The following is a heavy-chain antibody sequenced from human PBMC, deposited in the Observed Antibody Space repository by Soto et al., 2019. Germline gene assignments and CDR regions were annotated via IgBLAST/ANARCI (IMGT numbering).Heavy chain of an antibody. CDR3: ARDEGGAMNY. J-gene: IGHJ4*02. V-gene: IGHV1-69*12. CDR1: GGTFSSYA. Sequence: QVQLVQSGAEVKKPGSSVKVSCKASGGTFSSYAISWVRQAPGQGLAWMGGISPIFGTANYAQKFQGRVTITADESTSAACMERSSLRAEDAAVYYWARDEGGAMNYWGQGTLVTVSS. D-gene: IGHD3-16*01. CDR2: ISPIFGTA.